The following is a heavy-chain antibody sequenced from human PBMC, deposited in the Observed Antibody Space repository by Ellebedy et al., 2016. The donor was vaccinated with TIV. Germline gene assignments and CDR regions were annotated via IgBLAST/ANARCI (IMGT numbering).Heavy chain of an antibody. CDR2: ISDSGGRK. Sequence: GGSLRLSCAASGFTFNSNALSWVRQSPGKGPEWVSLISDSGGRKLYADSVKGRFTISRDNAKNSLYLQMNSLRAEDTAVYYCAREGIVVVPAAIYYYYGMDVWGQGTTVTVSS. J-gene: IGHJ6*02. CDR1: GFTFNSNA. D-gene: IGHD2-2*01. V-gene: IGHV3-23*01. CDR3: AREGIVVVPAAIYYYYGMDV.